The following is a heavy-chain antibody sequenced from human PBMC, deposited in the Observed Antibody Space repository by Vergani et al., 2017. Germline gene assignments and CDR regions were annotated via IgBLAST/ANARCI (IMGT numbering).Heavy chain of an antibody. CDR2: IYYSGST. V-gene: IGHV4-39*07. CDR1: GGSISSSSYY. D-gene: IGHD6-6*01. Sequence: QLHLQESGPGLVKPSETLSLTCTVSGGSISSSSYYWGWIRQPPGKGLEWIGSIYYSGSTYYNPSLKSRVTISVDTSKNQFSLKLSSVTAADTAVYYCARVGSSSGYYYYMDVWGKGTTVTVSS. J-gene: IGHJ6*03. CDR3: ARVGSSSGYYYYMDV.